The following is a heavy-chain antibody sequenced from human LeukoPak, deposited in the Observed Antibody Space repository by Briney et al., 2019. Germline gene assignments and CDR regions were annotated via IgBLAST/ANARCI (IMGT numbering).Heavy chain of an antibody. D-gene: IGHD2-2*01. Sequence: GGSLRLSCAASGFTFSNAWMRWVRPAPGKGLEWVSYISSSGSTIYYADSVKGRFTISRDNAKNSLYLQMNSLRAEDTAVYYCARRASVVVPARYGMDVWGKGTTVTVPS. J-gene: IGHJ6*04. CDR2: ISSSGSTI. V-gene: IGHV3-11*04. CDR1: GFTFSNAW. CDR3: ARRASVVVPARYGMDV.